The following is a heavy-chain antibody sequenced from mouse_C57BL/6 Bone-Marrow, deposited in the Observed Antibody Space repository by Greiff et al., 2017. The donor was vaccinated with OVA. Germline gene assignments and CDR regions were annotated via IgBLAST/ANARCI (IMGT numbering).Heavy chain of an antibody. CDR1: GYTFTSYW. J-gene: IGHJ1*03. Sequence: VQLQQSGAELAKPGASVKLSCKASGYTFTSYWMHWVKQRPGQGLEWIGYINPSSGYTKYNQKFKDKATLTADKSSRAAYMQLSSLTYEDSAVYYCARGDYYGRRKCYFEVWGTGTTVTVSS. V-gene: IGHV1-7*01. D-gene: IGHD1-1*01. CDR2: INPSSGYT. CDR3: ARGDYYGRRKCYFEV.